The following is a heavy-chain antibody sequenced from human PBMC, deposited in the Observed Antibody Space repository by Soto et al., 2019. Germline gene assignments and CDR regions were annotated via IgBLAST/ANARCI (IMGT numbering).Heavy chain of an antibody. Sequence: SETLSLTCTVSGGSISSSSYYWGWIRQPPGKGLEWIGSIYYSGSTYYNPSLKSRVTISVDTSKNQFSLKLSSVTAADTAVYYCARQGRYYGSGRNFDYWDQGTLVTVSS. CDR1: GGSISSSSYY. D-gene: IGHD3-10*01. CDR2: IYYSGST. J-gene: IGHJ4*02. V-gene: IGHV4-39*01. CDR3: ARQGRYYGSGRNFDY.